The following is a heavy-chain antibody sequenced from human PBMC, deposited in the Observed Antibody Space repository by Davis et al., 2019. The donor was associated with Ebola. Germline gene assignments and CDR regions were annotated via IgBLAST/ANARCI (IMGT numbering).Heavy chain of an antibody. V-gene: IGHV3-33*01. J-gene: IGHJ4*02. CDR1: GFTFSSYG. CDR2: IWYDGSNK. D-gene: IGHD5-24*01. CDR3: VRGRWLQSYYFDY. Sequence: PGGSLRLSCAASGFTFSSYGMHWVRQAPGKGLEWVAVIWYDGSNKYYADSVKGRFTISRDNSKNTLYLQMNSLRAEDTAVYYCVRGRWLQSYYFDYWGQGTLVTVSS.